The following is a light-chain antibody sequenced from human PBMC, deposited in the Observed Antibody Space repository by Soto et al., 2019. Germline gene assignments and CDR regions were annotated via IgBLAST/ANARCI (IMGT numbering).Light chain of an antibody. CDR1: QSVSSY. V-gene: IGKV3-11*01. CDR3: QQYYSSPQT. Sequence: EIVLTQSPATLSLSPGERATLSCRASQSVSSYLAWYQQKPGQAPRLLIYDASNRATGIPARFSGSGSGTDFTLTISSLEPEDVAVYYCQQYYSSPQTFGQGTKLEIK. CDR2: DAS. J-gene: IGKJ2*01.